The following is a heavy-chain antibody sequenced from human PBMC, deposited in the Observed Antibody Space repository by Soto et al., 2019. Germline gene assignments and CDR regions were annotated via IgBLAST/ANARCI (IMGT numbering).Heavy chain of an antibody. J-gene: IGHJ4*02. CDR3: AKVRGWTNYYDSSGYYYSLWY. Sequence: EVQLLESGGGLVQPGGSLRLSCAASGFTFSSYAMSWVRQAPGKGLEWVSAISGSGGSTYYADSVKGRFTISRDNSKNTLYLQMNSVRAEDTAVYYCAKVRGWTNYYDSSGYYYSLWYWGQGTLVTVSS. V-gene: IGHV3-23*01. D-gene: IGHD3-22*01. CDR2: ISGSGGST. CDR1: GFTFSSYA.